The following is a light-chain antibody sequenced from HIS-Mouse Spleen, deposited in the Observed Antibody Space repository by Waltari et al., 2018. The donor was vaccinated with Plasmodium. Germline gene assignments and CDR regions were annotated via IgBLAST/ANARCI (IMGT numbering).Light chain of an antibody. V-gene: IGLV2-23*01. Sequence: QSALTPPASVSGSPGQSITISCTGTRSDVGSYNLVSWYQQHPGQAPKLKIYEGSKRPSGVSNRFSGSKSGNTASLTISGLQAEDEADYYCCSYAGSSTNWVFGGGTKLTVL. CDR3: CSYAGSSTNWV. CDR2: EGS. CDR1: RSDVGSYNL. J-gene: IGLJ3*02.